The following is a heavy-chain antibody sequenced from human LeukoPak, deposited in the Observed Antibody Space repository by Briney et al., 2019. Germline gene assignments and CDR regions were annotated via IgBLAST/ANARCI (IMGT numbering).Heavy chain of an antibody. J-gene: IGHJ6*03. CDR2: IYYSGST. Sequence: SETLSLTCTVSGGSISSSSYYWGWIRQPPGKGLEWIGSIYYSGSTYYNPSLKSRVTISVDTSKNQFSLKLSSVTAADTAVYYCILQGSGSYYSRVDYYYYYMDVWGKGTTVTVSS. V-gene: IGHV4-39*07. CDR3: ILQGSGSYYSRVDYYYYYMDV. CDR1: GGSISSSSYY. D-gene: IGHD3-10*01.